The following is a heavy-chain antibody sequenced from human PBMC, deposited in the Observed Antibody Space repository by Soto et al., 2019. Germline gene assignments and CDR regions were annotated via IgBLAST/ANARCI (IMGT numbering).Heavy chain of an antibody. CDR2: IYYSGTT. Sequence: QVQLQESGPGLVKASQTLSLTCTVSGGTITTGGHFWSWIRQYPGKGLEWIGYIYYSGTTNYNPSHKSRVTMSIDTSKNQFSLNLSSVTAEDTAVYYCARVVSGSYLDYWGQGTLVTVSS. V-gene: IGHV4-31*03. J-gene: IGHJ4*02. D-gene: IGHD1-26*01. CDR1: GGTITTGGHF. CDR3: ARVVSGSYLDY.